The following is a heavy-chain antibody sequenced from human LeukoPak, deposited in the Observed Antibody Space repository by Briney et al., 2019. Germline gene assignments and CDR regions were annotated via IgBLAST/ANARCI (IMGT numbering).Heavy chain of an antibody. J-gene: IGHJ4*02. V-gene: IGHV1-2*02. Sequence: ASVKVSCKASGYTFTGYYMHWVRQAPGQGLEWMGWINPNSGGTNYAQKFQGRVTMTRDTSISTAYMELSRLRSDDTAVYYCARSTAMVNGDLDYWGQGTLVTVPS. CDR1: GYTFTGYY. D-gene: IGHD5-18*01. CDR2: INPNSGGT. CDR3: ARSTAMVNGDLDY.